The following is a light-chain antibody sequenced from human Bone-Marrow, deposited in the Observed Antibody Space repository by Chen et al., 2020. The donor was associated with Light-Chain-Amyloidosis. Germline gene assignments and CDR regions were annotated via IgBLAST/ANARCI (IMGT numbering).Light chain of an antibody. CDR2: RDT. CDR3: QSADSSGTYEVI. V-gene: IGLV3-25*03. J-gene: IGLJ2*01. CDR1: DLPTKY. Sequence: SYDLTQPPSVSVSPGQTARITCSGDDLPTKYAYGYQQKPGQAPVLVIHRDTERPSGISERFSDSSSGTTSTLTISGVQAEDEADHHCQSADSSGTYEVIFGGVTKLTVL.